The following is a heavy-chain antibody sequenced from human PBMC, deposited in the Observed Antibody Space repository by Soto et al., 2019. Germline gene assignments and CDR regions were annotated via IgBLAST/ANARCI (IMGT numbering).Heavy chain of an antibody. CDR2: IYYNGNT. V-gene: IGHV4-31*03. CDR3: AGGNSSRWYWFDP. D-gene: IGHD6-13*01. CDR1: GGSISSTNYY. Sequence: QVQLQASGPGLVKPSQTLSLTCTVSGGSISSTNYYWSWIRRHPGKGLEWIGYIYYNGNTYYNPSLKSRVTISVDTSKNQFSLKLSSVTAADTAVYYCAGGNSSRWYWFDPWGQGTLVTVSS. J-gene: IGHJ5*02.